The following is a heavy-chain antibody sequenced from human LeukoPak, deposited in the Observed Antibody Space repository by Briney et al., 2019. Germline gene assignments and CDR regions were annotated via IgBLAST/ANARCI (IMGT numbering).Heavy chain of an antibody. V-gene: IGHV3-23*01. J-gene: IGHJ2*01. CDR3: ARDPGVLWYLDL. Sequence: GGSLRLSCAASGFTFSSYAMSWVRQAPGKGLEWVSAISGSGGSTYYADSVKGRFTISRDNSKNTLYLQMNSLRAEDTAVYYCARDPGVLWYLDLWGRGTLVTVSS. CDR2: ISGSGGST. CDR1: GFTFSSYA. D-gene: IGHD1-1*01.